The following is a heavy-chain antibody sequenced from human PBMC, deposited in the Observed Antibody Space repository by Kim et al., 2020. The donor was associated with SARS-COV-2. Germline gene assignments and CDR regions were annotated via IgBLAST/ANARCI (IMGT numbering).Heavy chain of an antibody. Sequence: GGSLRLSCAASGFTFSSYGMHWVRQAPGKGLEWVAVISYDGSNKYYADSVKGRFTISRDNSKNTLYLQMNSLRAEDTAVYYCEKDRPLYYYDSSGYVLDYWGQGTLVTVSS. J-gene: IGHJ4*02. V-gene: IGHV3-30*18. CDR3: EKDRPLYYYDSSGYVLDY. D-gene: IGHD3-22*01. CDR2: ISYDGSNK. CDR1: GFTFSSYG.